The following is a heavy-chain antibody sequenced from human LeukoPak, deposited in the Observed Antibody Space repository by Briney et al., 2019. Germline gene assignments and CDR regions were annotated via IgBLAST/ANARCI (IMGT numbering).Heavy chain of an antibody. Sequence: GGSLRLSCAASGFTFSIYAMSWVRQAPGKGLEWVSYISSSSSTIYYADSVKGRFTISRDNAKNSLYLQMNSLRAEDTAVYYCARIAAAGNFDYWGQGTLVTVSS. CDR3: ARIAAAGNFDY. CDR1: GFTFSIYA. CDR2: ISSSSSTI. J-gene: IGHJ4*02. V-gene: IGHV3-48*01. D-gene: IGHD6-13*01.